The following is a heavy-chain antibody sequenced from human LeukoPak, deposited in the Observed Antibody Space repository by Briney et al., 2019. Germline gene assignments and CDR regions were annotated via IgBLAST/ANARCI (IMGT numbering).Heavy chain of an antibody. J-gene: IGHJ6*02. D-gene: IGHD2-2*01. CDR1: GGSISSGGYY. V-gene: IGHV4-31*03. Sequence: PSETLSLTCTVSGGSISSGGYYWSWIRQHPGKGLEWIGCIYYSGSTYYNPSLKSRVTISVDTSKNQFSLKLSSVTAADTAVYYCARDRVVVVPAALGETITIHYGMDVWGQGTTVTVSS. CDR2: IYYSGST. CDR3: ARDRVVVVPAALGETITIHYGMDV.